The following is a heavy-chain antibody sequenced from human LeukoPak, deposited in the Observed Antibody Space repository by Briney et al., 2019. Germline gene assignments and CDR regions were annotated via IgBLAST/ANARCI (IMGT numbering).Heavy chain of an antibody. V-gene: IGHV3-11*04. CDR1: GFTFSDYN. Sequence: PGGSLRLSCAASGFTFSDYNMRWIRQAPGKGLEWVSSISRSGSTKYYADSVKGRFTISRDNANNSLFLQMNSLRAEDTAVYYCTRDVRLRHKYYYMDVWGKGTTVTVSS. D-gene: IGHD4-17*01. CDR3: TRDVRLRHKYYYMDV. CDR2: ISRSGSTK. J-gene: IGHJ6*03.